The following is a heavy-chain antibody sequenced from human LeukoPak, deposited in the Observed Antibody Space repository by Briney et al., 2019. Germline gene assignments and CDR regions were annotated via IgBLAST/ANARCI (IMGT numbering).Heavy chain of an antibody. V-gene: IGHV1-2*02. CDR3: ARVFGVAVAAMGAFDI. J-gene: IGHJ3*02. Sequence: ASVKVSCKASGYTFTGYYMPWVRQAPGQGLEWMGWINPNSGGTNYAQKFQGRVTMTRDTSISTAYMELSRLRSDDTAVYYCARVFGVAVAAMGAFDIWGQEPMVTVSS. CDR1: GYTFTGYY. CDR2: INPNSGGT. D-gene: IGHD6-19*01.